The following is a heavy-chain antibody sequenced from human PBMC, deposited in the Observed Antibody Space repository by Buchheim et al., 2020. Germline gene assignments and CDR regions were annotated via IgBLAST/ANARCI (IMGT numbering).Heavy chain of an antibody. CDR1: GGTFSSYA. V-gene: IGHV1-69*06. Sequence: QVQLVQSGAEVKKPGSSVKVSCKASGGTFSSYAISWVRQAPGQGLEWMGGIIPIFGTANYAQKFQGRVTITADKSKSTAYMELNSLRSEDTAMYYCARLPIAAAGLSNYYYYYMDVWGKETT. J-gene: IGHJ6*03. CDR2: IIPIFGTA. D-gene: IGHD6-13*01. CDR3: ARLPIAAAGLSNYYYYYMDV.